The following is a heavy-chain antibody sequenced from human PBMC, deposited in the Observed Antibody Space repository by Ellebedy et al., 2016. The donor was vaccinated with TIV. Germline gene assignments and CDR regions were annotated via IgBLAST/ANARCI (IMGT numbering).Heavy chain of an antibody. J-gene: IGHJ4*02. D-gene: IGHD3-22*01. CDR1: GFTFSGSA. CDR2: IRSKANSYAT. V-gene: IGHV3-73*01. Sequence: GESLKISCAASGFTFSGSAMHWVRQASGKGLEWVGRIRSKANSYATAYAASVKGRFTISRDDSKNTAYLQLNSLKTEDTAVYYCTRHARDANSSGYRPHDYWGQGTLVTVSS. CDR3: TRHARDANSSGYRPHDY.